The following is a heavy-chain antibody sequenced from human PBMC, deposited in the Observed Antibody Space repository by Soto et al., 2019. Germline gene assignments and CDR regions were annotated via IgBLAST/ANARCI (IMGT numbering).Heavy chain of an antibody. V-gene: IGHV4-38-2*01. CDR1: GYSISSSAYY. CDR2: IYHRGST. CDR3: WRVVGYDFWIGPIGTFDI. Sequence: LETLSLTCAVSGYSISSSAYYWGWIRQPPGEGVEWIATIYHRGSTYYNPSLKSRVTMSVDTSKNRFSLKLTSVTAADTAMYYCWRVVGYDFWIGPIGTFDIWGQGTMVTVSS. D-gene: IGHD3-3*01. J-gene: IGHJ3*02.